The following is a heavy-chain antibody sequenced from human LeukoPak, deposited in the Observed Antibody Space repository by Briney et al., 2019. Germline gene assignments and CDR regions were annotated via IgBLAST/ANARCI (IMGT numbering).Heavy chain of an antibody. Sequence: PGRSLRLSCAASGFTFSSYGMHWVRQAPGKGLEWVAVIWYDGSNKYYADSVKGRFTISRDNSKNTLYLQMNSLRAEDTAVYYCASASSWYSYYGMDVWGQGTTVTVSS. CDR1: GFTFSSYG. J-gene: IGHJ6*02. V-gene: IGHV3-33*01. CDR2: IWYDGSNK. D-gene: IGHD6-13*01. CDR3: ASASSWYSYYGMDV.